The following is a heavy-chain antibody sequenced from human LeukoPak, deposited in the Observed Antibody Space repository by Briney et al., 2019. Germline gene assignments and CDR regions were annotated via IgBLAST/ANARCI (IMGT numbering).Heavy chain of an antibody. J-gene: IGHJ4*02. CDR1: GFTFSSYA. D-gene: IGHD5-18*01. V-gene: IGHV3-23*01. Sequence: GGSLRLSCAASGFTFSSYAMSWVRQAPGKGLEWVSAISGSGDSTYYGDSVKGRFTISRDNSKNTLYLQMNSLRAEDTAVYYCARDHSSLTYYFDYWGQGTLVTVSS. CDR3: ARDHSSLTYYFDY. CDR2: ISGSGDST.